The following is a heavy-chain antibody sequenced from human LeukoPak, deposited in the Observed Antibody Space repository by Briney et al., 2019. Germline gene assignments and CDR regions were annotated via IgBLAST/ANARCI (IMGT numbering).Heavy chain of an antibody. V-gene: IGHV4-61*01. Sequence: SETLSLTCTVSGGSVSSGSYYWSWIRQPPEKGLEWIGYIYYSGSTNYNPSLKSRVTISVDTSKNQFSLKLSSVTAADTAVYYCARVDPAMAIDYWGQGTLVTVSS. D-gene: IGHD5-18*01. J-gene: IGHJ4*02. CDR1: GGSVSSGSYY. CDR3: ARVDPAMAIDY. CDR2: IYYSGST.